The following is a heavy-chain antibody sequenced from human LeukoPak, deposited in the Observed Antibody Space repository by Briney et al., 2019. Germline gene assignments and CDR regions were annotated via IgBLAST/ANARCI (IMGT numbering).Heavy chain of an antibody. V-gene: IGHV4-30-4*01. CDR2: IFHRGGT. J-gene: IGHJ3*02. Sequence: SSETLSLTCTVSNDSISSGDYYWNWIRQPPGKGLEWIGYIFHRGGTYYNPSLKSRVTISVDTSKNQFSLKLSSVTAADTAVYYCARATQGYDFWSGYSGGAFDIWGQGTMVTVSS. CDR3: ARATQGYDFWSGYSGGAFDI. CDR1: NDSISSGDYY. D-gene: IGHD3-3*01.